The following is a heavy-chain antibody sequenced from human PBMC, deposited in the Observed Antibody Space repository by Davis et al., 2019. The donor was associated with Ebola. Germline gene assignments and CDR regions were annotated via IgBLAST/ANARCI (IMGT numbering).Heavy chain of an antibody. CDR1: GYTFTGYY. D-gene: IGHD1-7*01. V-gene: IGHV1-18*04. Sequence: ASVKVSCKASGYTFTGYYMHWVRQAPGQGLEWMGWISAYNGNTNYAQKLQGRVTMTTDTSTSTAYMELRSLRSDDTAVYYCARDHVTGTTGNYYGMDVWGQGTTVTVSS. CDR3: ARDHVTGTTGNYYGMDV. J-gene: IGHJ6*02. CDR2: ISAYNGNT.